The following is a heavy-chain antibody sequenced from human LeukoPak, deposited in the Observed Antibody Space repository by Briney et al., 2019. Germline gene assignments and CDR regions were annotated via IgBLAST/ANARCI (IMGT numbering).Heavy chain of an antibody. CDR2: ITSRGEST. V-gene: IGHV3-23*01. D-gene: IGHD2-2*01. CDR3: ATQATRIVVVPAAIDY. CDR1: GFTFSIYA. Sequence: SGGSLRLSCAASGFTFSIYAMSWVRQAPGKGLQWVSSITSRGESTWHVDSVKGRFTITRDNSENTLYLQMNSLRAEDTAVYYCATQATRIVVVPAAIDYWGQGTLVTVSS. J-gene: IGHJ4*02.